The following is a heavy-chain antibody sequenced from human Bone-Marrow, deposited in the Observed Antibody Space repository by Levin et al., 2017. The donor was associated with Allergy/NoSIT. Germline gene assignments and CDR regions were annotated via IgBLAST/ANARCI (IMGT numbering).Heavy chain of an antibody. V-gene: IGHV4-59*01. CDR2: MSYSGNI. Sequence: SETLSLTCTVSGDSITAYFWNWIRQSPEKGLEWLGHMSYSGNIVYNPSLNGRFTISLDTSKNQFSLRLTSVTAADTAVYYCARRRNMGTPSAGLENWLEPWGQGIPVTVSS. J-gene: IGHJ5*02. CDR3: ARRRNMGTPSAGLENWLEP. D-gene: IGHD1-1*01. CDR1: GDSITAYF.